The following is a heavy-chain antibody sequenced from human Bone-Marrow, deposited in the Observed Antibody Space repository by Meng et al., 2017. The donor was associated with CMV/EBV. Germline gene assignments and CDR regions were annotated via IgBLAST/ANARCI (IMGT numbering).Heavy chain of an antibody. CDR2: ISNDGSNE. CDR1: GFTFSTYA. CDR3: AKDFWSGYNYYYYGMDV. V-gene: IGHV3-30*04. Sequence: GESLKISCAASGFTFSTYALHWVRQAPGKGLEWVAVISNDGSNEYYADSVKGRFTISRDNSKNTLYLQMNSLRAEDTAVYYCAKDFWSGYNYYYYGMDVWGQGTTVTVSS. J-gene: IGHJ6*02. D-gene: IGHD3-3*01.